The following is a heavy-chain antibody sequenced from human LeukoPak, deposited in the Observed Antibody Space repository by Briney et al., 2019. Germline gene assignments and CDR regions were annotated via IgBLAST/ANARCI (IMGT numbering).Heavy chain of an antibody. CDR3: ARGQWLPYYFDY. D-gene: IGHD6-19*01. V-gene: IGHV4-30-4*01. J-gene: IGHJ4*02. CDR1: GGSISSGDYY. Sequence: PSETLSLTCTVSGGSISSGDYYWSWIRQPPGKGLEWIGYIYYSGSTYYNPSLKSRVTISVDTSKNQFSLKLSSVTAADTAVYYCARGQWLPYYFDYWGQGTLVTVSS. CDR2: IYYSGST.